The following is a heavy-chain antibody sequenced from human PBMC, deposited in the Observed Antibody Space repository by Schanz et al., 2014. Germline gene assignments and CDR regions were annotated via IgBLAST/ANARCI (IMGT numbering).Heavy chain of an antibody. CDR3: ARAPVTVGPYHYYMDV. Sequence: QVQLVQSGGEVKKPGASATVSCKASGYTFNNHGISWVRQAPGQGLEWMGIINPSGGSTSYAQKFQGRVTMTRDTSTSTAYMELSSLRSEDTAVYYCARAPVTVGPYHYYMDVWGKGTTVTVSS. J-gene: IGHJ6*03. CDR1: GYTFNNHG. D-gene: IGHD4-17*01. CDR2: INPSGGST. V-gene: IGHV1-46*02.